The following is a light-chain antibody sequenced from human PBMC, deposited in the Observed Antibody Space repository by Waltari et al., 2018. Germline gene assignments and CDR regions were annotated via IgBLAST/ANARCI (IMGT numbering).Light chain of an antibody. V-gene: IGKV1-39*01. Sequence: DIQMTQFPSSLSASVGDRVTTTCRASQTISNYLNWYQQKPGKAPKLLIYSASTLQSGVPSRFSGSRYGTDFTLTISSLQPEDFATYYCQQSYSTQTFGQGTKVEVK. CDR3: QQSYSTQT. J-gene: IGKJ1*01. CDR1: QTISNY. CDR2: SAS.